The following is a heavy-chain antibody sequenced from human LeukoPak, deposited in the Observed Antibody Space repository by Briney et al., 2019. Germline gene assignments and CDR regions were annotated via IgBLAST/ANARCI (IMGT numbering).Heavy chain of an antibody. CDR1: GFTFSSYS. V-gene: IGHV3-7*01. CDR2: IKQDGSEK. Sequence: GGSLRLSCAASGFTFSSYSMNWVRQAPGKGLEWVANIKQDGSEKYYVDSVKGRFTISRDNAKNSLYLQMNSLRAEDTAVYYCARDAPTFDYWGQGTLVTVSS. CDR3: ARDAPTFDY. J-gene: IGHJ4*02.